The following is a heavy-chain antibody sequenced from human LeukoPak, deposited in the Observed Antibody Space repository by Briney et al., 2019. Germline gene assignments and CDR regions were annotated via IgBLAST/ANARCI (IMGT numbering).Heavy chain of an antibody. J-gene: IGHJ4*02. CDR1: GYTFTSYY. CDR2: IIPIFGTA. Sequence: ASVKVSCKASGYTFTSYYMHWVRQAPGQGLEWMGGIIPIFGTANYAQKFQGRVTITRDTSASTAYMELSSLRSEDMAVYYCARGGVGATYFDYWGQGTLVTVSS. V-gene: IGHV1-46*01. CDR3: ARGGVGATYFDY. D-gene: IGHD1-26*01.